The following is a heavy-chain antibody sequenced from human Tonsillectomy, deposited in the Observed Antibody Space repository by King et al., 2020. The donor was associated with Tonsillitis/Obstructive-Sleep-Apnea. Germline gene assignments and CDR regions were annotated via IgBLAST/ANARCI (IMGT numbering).Heavy chain of an antibody. J-gene: IGHJ4*02. CDR3: ARDRERVFVVVTEVPFDY. D-gene: IGHD3-3*01. V-gene: IGHV1-18*01. CDR1: GYTVTSYG. CDR2: ISAYNGNT. Sequence: QLVQSGAEVKKPGASVKVSCKASGYTVTSYGISWVRQAPGQGVEWMGWISAYNGNTNYAQKLQGRVTMTKDTYTSTAYMELRGLGCDDTAVYDGARDRERVFVVVTEVPFDYWGQGTLVTVSS.